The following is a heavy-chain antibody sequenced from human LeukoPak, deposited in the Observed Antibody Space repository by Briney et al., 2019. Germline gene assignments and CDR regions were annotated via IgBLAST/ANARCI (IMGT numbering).Heavy chain of an antibody. V-gene: IGHV4-31*03. J-gene: IGHJ4*02. CDR1: GDSMTRGGYY. CDR2: IYHSGTT. Sequence: PSETLSLTCTVSGDSMTRGGYYWSWVRQHPGKGLEWVGFIYHSGTTFYNPSLESRATISVDTSQNQFSLKLTSVTAADTGVYYCARAVDYRNYFDYWGQGTLVTVSS. CDR3: ARAVDYRNYFDY. D-gene: IGHD4-11*01.